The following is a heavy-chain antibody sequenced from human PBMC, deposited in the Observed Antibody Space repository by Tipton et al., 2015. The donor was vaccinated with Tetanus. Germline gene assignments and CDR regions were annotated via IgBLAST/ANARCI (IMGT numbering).Heavy chain of an antibody. D-gene: IGHD5-12*01. J-gene: IGHJ3*02. CDR1: GGSIKGGGYF. CDR2: IYYSGPT. V-gene: IGHV4-31*03. CDR3: ASVYYRGRDRAFDI. Sequence: TLSLTCTVSGGSIKGGGYFWSWIRQHPGKGLEWIGYIYYSGPTNYNPSLKSRVTISVDTSKNQFSLKLSSVTAADTAVYYCASVYYRGRDRAFDIWGQGTMVSVSS.